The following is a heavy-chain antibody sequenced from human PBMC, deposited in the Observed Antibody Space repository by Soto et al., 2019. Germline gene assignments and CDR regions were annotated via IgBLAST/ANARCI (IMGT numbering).Heavy chain of an antibody. CDR2: ISGYNGYT. CDR1: GYTFNTYG. V-gene: IGHV1-18*04. D-gene: IGHD3-3*01. J-gene: IGHJ6*02. CDR3: ARPGTILGRNGMDV. Sequence: QAQLVQSGAEVKKPGASVKVSCKTSGYTFNTYGISWVRQVPGQGPEWMGWISGYNGYTKYAQKFQGRVTMTTDTSTSTAYMDMRSLRSDDTAGYYCARPGTILGRNGMDVWGQGTTVIVSS.